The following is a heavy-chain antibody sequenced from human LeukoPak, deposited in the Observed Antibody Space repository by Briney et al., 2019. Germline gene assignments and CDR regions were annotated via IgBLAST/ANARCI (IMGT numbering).Heavy chain of an antibody. D-gene: IGHD4-11*01. CDR3: ARVRDDYTYFDC. CDR2: INSDGSRT. Sequence: GGSLRLSCAASGFTFSSYWMHWVRQAPGKGLMWVSRINSDGSRTTYADSVRGRFTISRDNAKSTLYLQMNSLRAEDTAVYYCARVRDDYTYFDCWGQGTLDTVSS. J-gene: IGHJ4*02. CDR1: GFTFSSYW. V-gene: IGHV3-74*01.